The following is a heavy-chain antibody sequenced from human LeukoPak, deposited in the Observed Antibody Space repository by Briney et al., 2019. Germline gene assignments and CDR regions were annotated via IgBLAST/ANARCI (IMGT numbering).Heavy chain of an antibody. D-gene: IGHD3-22*01. Sequence: GRSLRLSCAASGFTFSSYGMHWVRQAPGKGLEWVAVISHDGSNKYYADSVKGRFTISRDNSKNTLYLQMNSLRAEDTAVYYCAKDRIADYYDSSGVIDYWGQGTLVSVSS. J-gene: IGHJ4*02. V-gene: IGHV3-30*18. CDR2: ISHDGSNK. CDR3: AKDRIADYYDSSGVIDY. CDR1: GFTFSSYG.